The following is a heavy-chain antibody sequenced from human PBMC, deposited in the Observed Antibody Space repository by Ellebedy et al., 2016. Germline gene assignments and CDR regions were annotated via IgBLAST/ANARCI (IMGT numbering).Heavy chain of an antibody. V-gene: IGHV3-74*01. D-gene: IGHD3-22*01. CDR3: AKRMLGYEGMFDC. CDR2: INSDGRST. Sequence: GGSLRLXXAASGFTFTNYWMHWVRQAPGKGLVWVSRINSDGRSTAYADSVKGRFTISRDNSKNTLHLQMNSLRAEDTAVYYCAKRMLGYEGMFDCWGQGTVVTVSS. CDR1: GFTFTNYW. J-gene: IGHJ4*02.